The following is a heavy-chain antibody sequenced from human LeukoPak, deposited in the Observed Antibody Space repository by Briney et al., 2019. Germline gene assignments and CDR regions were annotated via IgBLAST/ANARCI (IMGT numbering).Heavy chain of an antibody. Sequence: GGSLRLSCAASGFTFSSYSMNWVRQAPGKGLEWVSSISSSSYIYYADSVKGRFTISRDNAKNSLYLQMNSLRAEDTAVYYCARENLVVVPAASAFDIWGQGTMVTVSS. D-gene: IGHD2-2*01. CDR2: ISSSSYI. V-gene: IGHV3-21*01. J-gene: IGHJ3*02. CDR3: ARENLVVVPAASAFDI. CDR1: GFTFSSYS.